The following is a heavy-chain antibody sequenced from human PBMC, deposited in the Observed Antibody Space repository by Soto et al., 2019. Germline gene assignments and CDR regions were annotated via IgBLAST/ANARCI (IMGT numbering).Heavy chain of an antibody. Sequence: SETQSLTCTVSGGSISSYFWTWIRQPPGKGLEWIGYIYYSGTTNYNPSLKSRVTISVDTSNKQFSLKLSSVTAADTAVYYCARRYLDPPYYGMDVWGQGTTVTVSS. CDR2: IYYSGTT. D-gene: IGHD1-1*01. V-gene: IGHV4-59*01. J-gene: IGHJ6*02. CDR1: GGSISSYF. CDR3: ARRYLDPPYYGMDV.